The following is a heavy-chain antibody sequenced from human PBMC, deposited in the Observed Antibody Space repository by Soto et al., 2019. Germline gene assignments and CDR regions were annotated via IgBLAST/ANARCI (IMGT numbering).Heavy chain of an antibody. CDR3: ARDGTNYYYGMDV. CDR2: TYYRSKWYN. CDR1: GDSVSSNSAA. Sequence: SQTLSLTCAISGDSVSSNSAAWNCTRQSPSRGLEWLGRTYYRSKWYNDYAVSVKSRITINPDTSKNQFSLQLNSVTPEDTAVYYCARDGTNYYYGMDVWGQGTTVTVSS. V-gene: IGHV6-1*01. J-gene: IGHJ6*02.